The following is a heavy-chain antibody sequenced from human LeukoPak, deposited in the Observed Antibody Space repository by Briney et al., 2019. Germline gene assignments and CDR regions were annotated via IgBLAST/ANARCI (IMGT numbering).Heavy chain of an antibody. J-gene: IGHJ5*02. V-gene: IGHV4-34*01. CDR2: INHSGST. CDR1: GGSFSGYY. Sequence: SETLSLTCAVYGGSFSGYYWSWIRQPPGKGLEWIGEINHSGSTNYNPSLKSRVTISVDTSKNQFSLKLSSVTAADTAVYYCARQVGAYCSSTSCYTFGWFDPWGQGTLVTVSS. CDR3: ARQVGAYCSSTSCYTFGWFDP. D-gene: IGHD2-2*02.